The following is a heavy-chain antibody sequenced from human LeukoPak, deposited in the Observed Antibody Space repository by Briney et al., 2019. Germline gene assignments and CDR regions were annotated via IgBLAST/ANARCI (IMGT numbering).Heavy chain of an antibody. CDR1: GGPISSYY. CDR2: IYTSGST. J-gene: IGHJ3*02. D-gene: IGHD4-17*01. V-gene: IGHV4-4*07. CDR3: ASRTTVTTSGAFDI. Sequence: PSETLSLTCTVSGGPISSYYWMWIRQPAAKGLEWIGRIYTSGSTNYNPSLNRRVTMSVDTPKNQFSLKLSSVTAADTAVYYCASRTTVTTSGAFDIWGQGTMVTVSS.